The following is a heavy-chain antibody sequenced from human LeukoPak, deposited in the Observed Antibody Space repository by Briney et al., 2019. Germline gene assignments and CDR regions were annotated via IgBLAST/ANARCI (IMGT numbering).Heavy chain of an antibody. Sequence: GRSLRLSCTASGFTFSSYSMNWVRQAPGKGLEWVSSISSSSSYIYYADSVKGRFTISRDNTKSSLYLQINSLRAEDTAVYYCARDGTAAGLYFDLWGQGTLVTVSS. CDR2: ISSSSSYI. J-gene: IGHJ4*01. D-gene: IGHD6-13*01. CDR3: ARDGTAAGLYFDL. CDR1: GFTFSSYS. V-gene: IGHV3-21*01.